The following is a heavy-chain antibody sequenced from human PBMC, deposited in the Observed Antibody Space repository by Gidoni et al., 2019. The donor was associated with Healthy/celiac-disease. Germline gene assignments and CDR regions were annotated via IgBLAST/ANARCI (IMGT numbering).Heavy chain of an antibody. J-gene: IGHJ3*02. V-gene: IGHV3-20*01. CDR2: INWNGGST. CDR1: GFPFDDYG. D-gene: IGHD6-19*01. CDR3: ARAGRGSGWYLRGDAFDI. Sequence: EVQLVESGGGVVRPGGSLRLSCAASGFPFDDYGMSWVRQAPGKGLEWVSVINWNGGSTGYADSVKGRFTISRDNAKNSLYLQMNSLRAEDTALYHCARAGRGSGWYLRGDAFDIWGQGTMVTVSS.